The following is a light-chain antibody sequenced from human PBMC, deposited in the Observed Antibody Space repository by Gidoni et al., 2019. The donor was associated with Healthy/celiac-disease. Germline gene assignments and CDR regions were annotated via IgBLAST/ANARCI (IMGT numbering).Light chain of an antibody. CDR3: QVWDSSSDPV. Sequence: SYVLTQPPSVSVAPGKTARITCGGNNIGSKSVPWYQQKPGQAPVLVIYYDSDRPSGIPERFSGSNSGNTATLTISRVEAGDEADYYCQVWDSSSDPVFGGGTKLTVL. CDR2: YDS. CDR1: NIGSKS. J-gene: IGLJ3*02. V-gene: IGLV3-21*04.